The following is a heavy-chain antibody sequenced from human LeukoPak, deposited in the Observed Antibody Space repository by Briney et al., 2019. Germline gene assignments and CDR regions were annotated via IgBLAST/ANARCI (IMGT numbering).Heavy chain of an antibody. V-gene: IGHV4-34*01. CDR3: VTYYYGSSAPKRNY. CDR2: ISHSRST. D-gene: IGHD3-22*01. J-gene: IGHJ4*02. CDR1: GGSFSDYF. Sequence: PSETLSLTCAVYGGSFSDYFWSWIRQPPAKGLEWMGEISHSRSTTYNPSLRSRVTISGGTSKRQSSLKLSSVTAADTAVYYCVTYYYGSSAPKRNYWGQGILVTVSP.